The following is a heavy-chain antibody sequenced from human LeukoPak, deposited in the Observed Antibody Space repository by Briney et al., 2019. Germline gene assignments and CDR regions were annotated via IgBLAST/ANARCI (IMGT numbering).Heavy chain of an antibody. CDR2: FDPEDGET. CDR1: GYTLTELS. V-gene: IGHV1-24*01. Sequence: ASVKVSCKVSGYTLTELSMHWVRQAPGKGLEWMGGFDPEDGETIYAQKFQGRVTMTEDTSTDTAYMELRSLRSDDTAVYYCARDHHPYGSGSSPYYYYMDVWGKGTTVTVSS. J-gene: IGHJ6*03. CDR3: ARDHHPYGSGSSPYYYYMDV. D-gene: IGHD3-10*01.